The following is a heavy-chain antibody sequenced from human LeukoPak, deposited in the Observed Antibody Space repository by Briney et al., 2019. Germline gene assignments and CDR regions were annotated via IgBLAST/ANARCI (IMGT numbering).Heavy chain of an antibody. Sequence: GGSLRLSSAASGFTFSASGMNWVRQASGKGLEWVRRIRSKANSYATAYAASVKGRFPISRDDLKHTAYLQVNSLTTEGTAVYYCTRQTYGDYYFDFWGPGTLVSVSS. V-gene: IGHV3-73*01. CDR3: TRQTYGDYYFDF. J-gene: IGHJ4*02. CDR2: IRSKANSYAT. CDR1: GFTFSASG. D-gene: IGHD4-17*01.